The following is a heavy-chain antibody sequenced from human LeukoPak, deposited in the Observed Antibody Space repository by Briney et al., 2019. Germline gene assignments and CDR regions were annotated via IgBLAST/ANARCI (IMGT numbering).Heavy chain of an antibody. V-gene: IGHV4-59*08. CDR1: GGAISSYY. D-gene: IGHD3-22*01. CDR3: ARHRSYYYDSSGYYPYYGMDV. J-gene: IGHJ6*02. CDR2: IYYSGST. Sequence: SETLSLTCTVSGGAISSYYWSWIRQPPGKGLEWIGYIYYSGSTNYNPSLKSRVTISVDTSKNQFSLKLSSVTAADTAVYYCARHRSYYYDSSGYYPYYGMDVWGQGTTVTVSS.